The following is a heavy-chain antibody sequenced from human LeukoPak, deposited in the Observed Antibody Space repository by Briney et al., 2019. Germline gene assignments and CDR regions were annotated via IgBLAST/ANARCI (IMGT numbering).Heavy chain of an antibody. CDR2: ISSSSSYI. D-gene: IGHD6-13*01. CDR1: GFTFSSCS. J-gene: IGHJ1*01. CDR3: ASPIGSSSWYGYFQH. Sequence: GGSLRLSCAASGFTFSSCSMIWVRQAPGKGLEWVSSISSSSSYIYYADSVKGRFTISRDNAKNSLYLQMNSLRAEDTAVYYCASPIGSSSWYGYFQHWGQGTLVTVSS. V-gene: IGHV3-21*01.